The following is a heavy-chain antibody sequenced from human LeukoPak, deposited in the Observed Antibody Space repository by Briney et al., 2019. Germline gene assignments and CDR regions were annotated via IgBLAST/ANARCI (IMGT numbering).Heavy chain of an antibody. Sequence: GASVKVSCKASGYIFTSYYIHWVRQAPGQGLEWMGIINPSGGSTGYAQKFQGRVTMTEDTSTDTAYMELSSLRSEDTAVYYCATVAVAGTGGLGYYYYYYMDVWGKGTTVTVSS. D-gene: IGHD6-19*01. V-gene: IGHV1-46*01. CDR3: ATVAVAGTGGLGYYYYYYMDV. CDR2: INPSGGST. CDR1: GYIFTSYY. J-gene: IGHJ6*03.